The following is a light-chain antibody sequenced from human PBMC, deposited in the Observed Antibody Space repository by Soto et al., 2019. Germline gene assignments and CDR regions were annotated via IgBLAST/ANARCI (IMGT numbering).Light chain of an antibody. CDR2: GAS. CDR3: QQYDYWYT. J-gene: IGKJ2*01. CDR1: QSVNTN. Sequence: EIVMTQSQATLSVSPRERATLSCRASQSVNTNSGCSQQRPGQAPRLLIYGASTRATGIPARFSGSGSGTEFTLTISGLQSEDFALYYCQQYDYWYTFGQGTKLEIK. V-gene: IGKV3-15*01.